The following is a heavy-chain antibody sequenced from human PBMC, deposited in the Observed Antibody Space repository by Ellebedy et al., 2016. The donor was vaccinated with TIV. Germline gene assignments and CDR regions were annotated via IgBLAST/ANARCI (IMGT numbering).Heavy chain of an antibody. CDR3: AREASGYCTNGVCRLPDY. J-gene: IGHJ4*02. D-gene: IGHD2-8*01. V-gene: IGHV3-74*01. CDR1: GFTFSSYW. Sequence: GGSLRLSCAASGFTFSSYWMHWVRQAPGKGLVWVSRINSDGSSTSYADSVKGRFTISRDNSKNTLYLQMNSLRAEDTAVYYCAREASGYCTNGVCRLPDYWGQGTLVTVSS. CDR2: INSDGSST.